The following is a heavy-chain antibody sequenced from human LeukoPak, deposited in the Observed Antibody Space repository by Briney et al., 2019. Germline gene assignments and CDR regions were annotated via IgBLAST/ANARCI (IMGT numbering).Heavy chain of an antibody. Sequence: SETLSLTCAVYGGSFSGYYWSWIRQPPGKGLEWIGEINHSGSTNYNPSLKSRVTISVDTSKNQFSLKLSSVTAADTAVYYCAGRKDYYEFVYWGQGTLVTVSS. CDR3: AGRKDYYEFVY. D-gene: IGHD3-22*01. CDR2: INHSGST. J-gene: IGHJ4*02. V-gene: IGHV4-34*01. CDR1: GGSFSGYY.